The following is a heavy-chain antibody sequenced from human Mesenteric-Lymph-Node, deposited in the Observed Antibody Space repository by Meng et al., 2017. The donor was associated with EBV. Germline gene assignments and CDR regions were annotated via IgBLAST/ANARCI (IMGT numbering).Heavy chain of an antibody. CDR1: GGSVNSGGYS. D-gene: IGHD4-17*01. CDR3: AGGDYVNQFNY. CDR2: VHHSGLT. J-gene: IGHJ4*02. Sequence: LQLRAPGSGVVKPSQTLSLTCTGSGGSVNSGGYSWSWTRQSPEKGLEWIGYVHHSGLTYYNPSLETRVIISLERSKNQFSLKLTSVTAADTAVYYCAGGDYVNQFNYWGQGTLVTVSS. V-gene: IGHV4-30-2*06.